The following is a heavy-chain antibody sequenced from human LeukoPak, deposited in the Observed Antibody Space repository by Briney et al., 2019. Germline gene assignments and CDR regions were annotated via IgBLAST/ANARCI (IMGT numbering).Heavy chain of an antibody. J-gene: IGHJ4*02. CDR3: ARVVSGFGYFDY. Sequence: PSQTLSLTSAVSGGSISSGGYSWSWIRQPPGKGLEWIGYIYHSGSTYYNPSLKSRVTISVDRSKNQFSLKLSSVTAADTAVYYCARVVSGFGYFDYWGQGTLVTVSS. CDR1: GGSISSGGYS. V-gene: IGHV4-30-2*01. D-gene: IGHD3-16*01. CDR2: IYHSGST.